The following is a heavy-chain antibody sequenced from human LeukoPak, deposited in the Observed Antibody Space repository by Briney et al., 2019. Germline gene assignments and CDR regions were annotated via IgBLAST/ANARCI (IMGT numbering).Heavy chain of an antibody. D-gene: IGHD5-18*01. V-gene: IGHV3-9*01. CDR1: GLTFDDYA. Sequence: GGSLRLSCAAPGLTFDDYAMHWVRQAPGKGLEWVSGISWNSGGIGYADSVRGRFTISRDNAKNSLYLQMNSLRPEDTALYYCAKGYSYGLSYYFDSWGQGTLVTVSS. CDR3: AKGYSYGLSYYFDS. J-gene: IGHJ4*02. CDR2: ISWNSGGI.